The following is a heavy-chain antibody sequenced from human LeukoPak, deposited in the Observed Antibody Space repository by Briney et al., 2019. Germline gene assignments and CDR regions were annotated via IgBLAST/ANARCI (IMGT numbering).Heavy chain of an antibody. V-gene: IGHV1-18*01. CDR2: ISAYNGNT. J-gene: IGHJ3*02. D-gene: IGHD4-17*01. CDR1: GYTFTSYG. Sequence: GASVKVSCKASGYTFTSYGISWVRQAPGQGLEWMGWISAYNGNTNYAQKLQGRVTMTTDTSTSTAYMELRSLRSDDTAVYYCARDRVANDYGDQDAFDIWGQGTMVTVSS. CDR3: ARDRVANDYGDQDAFDI.